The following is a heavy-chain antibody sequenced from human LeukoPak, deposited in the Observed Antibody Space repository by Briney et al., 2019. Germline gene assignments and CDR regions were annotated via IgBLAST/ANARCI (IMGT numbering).Heavy chain of an antibody. CDR3: ARGVEPLAANTLAY. CDR2: LYSDGNT. V-gene: IGHV3-53*01. Sequence: GESLRLSCAASGVTVITNDMTWVRIAPGQGLEWVSVLYSDGNTKYADSVQGRFTISRDNSKNTLYLEMNSLSPDDTAVYYCARGVEPLAANTLAYWGQGTLVTVSS. J-gene: IGHJ4*02. CDR1: GVTVITND. D-gene: IGHD1-14*01.